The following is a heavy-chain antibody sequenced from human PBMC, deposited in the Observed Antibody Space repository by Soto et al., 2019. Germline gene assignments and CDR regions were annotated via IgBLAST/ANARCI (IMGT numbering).Heavy chain of an antibody. J-gene: IGHJ4*02. CDR1: GFTFSNYA. D-gene: IGHD4-17*01. V-gene: IGHV3-23*01. CDR3: AFMADYGDYPLDY. CDR2: IRETGNT. Sequence: GGSLRPSCAASGFTFSNYAMSWIRQAPGKGLEWVSTIRETGNTYYADSVRGRFATSRDNAENTLYLQMSSLRAEDTAVYYCAFMADYGDYPLDYWGQGTLVTVSS.